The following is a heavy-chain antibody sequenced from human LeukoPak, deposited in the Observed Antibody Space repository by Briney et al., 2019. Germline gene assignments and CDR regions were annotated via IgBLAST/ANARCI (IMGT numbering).Heavy chain of an antibody. D-gene: IGHD3-22*01. Sequence: SETLSLTCTVSGGSISSSSYYWGWIRQPPGKGLEWIGSIYYSGSTYYNPSLKSRVTISVDTSKNQFSLKLSSVTAADTAVYYCASLVIVVVIGSKGFDPWGQGTLVTVSS. J-gene: IGHJ5*02. CDR1: GGSISSSSYY. CDR2: IYYSGST. CDR3: ASLVIVVVIGSKGFDP. V-gene: IGHV4-39*01.